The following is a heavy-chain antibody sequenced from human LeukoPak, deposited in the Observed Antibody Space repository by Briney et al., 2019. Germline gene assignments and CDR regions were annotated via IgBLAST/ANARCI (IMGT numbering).Heavy chain of an antibody. CDR3: ARDNWIEAHYFDY. V-gene: IGHV3-21*01. D-gene: IGHD1-20*01. CDR1: GFTFSSYT. CDR2: ISSSTSYV. J-gene: IGHJ4*02. Sequence: GGSLRLSCAASGFTFSSYTMNWVRQAAGKGLEWVSSISSSTSYVYYADSVKGRFTVSRDNGKNSLFLQMDNLRAEDTAVYYCARDNWIEAHYFDYWGQGTLVTVSS.